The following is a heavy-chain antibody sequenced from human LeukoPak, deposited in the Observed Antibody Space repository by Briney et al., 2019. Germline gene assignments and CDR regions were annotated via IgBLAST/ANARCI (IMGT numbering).Heavy chain of an antibody. V-gene: IGHV1-69*06. CDR2: ITPTCGTA. CDR3: AREQAKGEWLRNFDY. J-gene: IGHJ4*02. D-gene: IGHD5-12*01. CDR1: GGTFSSYA. Sequence: GASVKVSCKASGGTFSSYAISWVRQAPGQGLEWMGGITPTCGTANYAQKFQGRVTITADKSTSTASMELSSLRSEDTAVYYCAREQAKGEWLRNFDYWGQGTLVTVSS.